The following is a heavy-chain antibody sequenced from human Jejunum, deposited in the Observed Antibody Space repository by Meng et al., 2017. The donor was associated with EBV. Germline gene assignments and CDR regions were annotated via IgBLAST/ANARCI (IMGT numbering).Heavy chain of an antibody. D-gene: IGHD2-21*01. CDR1: CGYDNRHC. J-gene: IGHJ4*02. CDR3: SSRSDRDEAVIA. V-gene: IGHV4-34*01. CDR2: IHTSGIY. Sequence: VQLWQLGTRPRAPLTILFLPRAFYCGYDNRHCGRRGPRPPGKGLERIEEIHTSGIYSYSPYLRSRVTISVATSKNDFSLKLSSVTAADTDVYYCSSRSDRDEAVIAWGQGTLVTVSS.